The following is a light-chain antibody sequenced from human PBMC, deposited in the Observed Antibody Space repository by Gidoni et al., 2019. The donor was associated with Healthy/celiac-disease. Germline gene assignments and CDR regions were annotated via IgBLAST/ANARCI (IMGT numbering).Light chain of an antibody. J-gene: IGKJ5*01. Sequence: DIQMNQSPSSLSASVGDRVTITCRASQSISSYLNWYQQKPGKAPKLLIYAASSLQSGVTSRFSGSGSGTDFTLTISSLQPEDFATYYCQQSYSTPITFGQGTRLEIK. CDR1: QSISSY. CDR2: AAS. CDR3: QQSYSTPIT. V-gene: IGKV1-39*01.